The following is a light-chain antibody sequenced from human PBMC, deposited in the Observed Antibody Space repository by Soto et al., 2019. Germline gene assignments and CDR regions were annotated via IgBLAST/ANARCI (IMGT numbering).Light chain of an antibody. V-gene: IGKV4-1*01. CDR3: QQRYMWPPEVS. Sequence: DIVMTQSPDSLSVSLGERATINCKSSQTVFHTSYNKDFLAWYQQKAGQPPKLLFYWASTRESGVPARFSGGGSGTDFSLTISSLQPEDVAVYYCQQRYMWPPEVSFGGGTKVEIK. CDR2: WAS. J-gene: IGKJ4*01. CDR1: QTVFHTSYNKDF.